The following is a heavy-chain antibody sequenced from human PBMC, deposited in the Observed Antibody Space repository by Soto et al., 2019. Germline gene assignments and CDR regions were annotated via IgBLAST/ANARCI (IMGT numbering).Heavy chain of an antibody. CDR1: GYAFTDYG. CDR2: ISTSKGNT. Sequence: QVQLVQSGPEVKKPGASVSVSCKTSGYAFTDYGISWVRQAPGQGLEWMGWISTSKGNTNYSQKFRGRVTITTDTSTRKVYMELRSPRADDTAVDYCATLSPAFDYWGQGTLVTVSS. V-gene: IGHV1-18*01. CDR3: ATLSPAFDY. J-gene: IGHJ4*02.